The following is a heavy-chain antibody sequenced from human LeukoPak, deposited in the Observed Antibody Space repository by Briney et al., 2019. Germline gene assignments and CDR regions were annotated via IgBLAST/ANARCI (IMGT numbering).Heavy chain of an antibody. CDR2: IYYSGST. Sequence: PSETLSLTCTVSGGSISSSSYYWGWIRQPPWKDLEWIGSIYYSGSTYYNPSLKSRVTISVDTSKNQFSRKLSSVTAADTAVYYCARRLAGTEDYWGQGTLVTVSS. D-gene: IGHD6-13*01. J-gene: IGHJ4*02. V-gene: IGHV4-39*01. CDR3: ARRLAGTEDY. CDR1: GGSISSSSYY.